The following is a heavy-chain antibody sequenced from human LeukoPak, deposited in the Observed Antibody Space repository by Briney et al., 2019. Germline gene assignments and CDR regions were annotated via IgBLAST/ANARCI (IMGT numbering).Heavy chain of an antibody. J-gene: IGHJ5*02. D-gene: IGHD2-2*01. Sequence: SETLSLTCAVYGGSFSGYYWGWIRQPPGKGLEWVGSIYYSGSTYYNPSLKSRVTISVDTSKNQFSLKLSSVTAADTAVYYCARTLHCSSTSCYWIYWFDPWGQGTLVTVSS. CDR1: GGSFSGYY. CDR3: ARTLHCSSTSCYWIYWFDP. CDR2: IYYSGST. V-gene: IGHV4-39*01.